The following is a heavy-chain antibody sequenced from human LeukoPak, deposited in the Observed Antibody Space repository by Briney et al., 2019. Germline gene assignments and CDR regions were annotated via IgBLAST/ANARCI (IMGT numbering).Heavy chain of an antibody. Sequence: GGSLRLSCAVSGFTLRHFAMNWVRQAPGKGLEWVSSIASDGDTYYADSVKGRFTISRDNSKNTLYLQMNSLRAEDTAVYYCAREYSSSARYFDYWGQGTLVTVSS. D-gene: IGHD6-6*01. J-gene: IGHJ4*02. CDR1: GFTLRHFA. CDR3: AREYSSSARYFDY. CDR2: IASDGDT. V-gene: IGHV3-66*01.